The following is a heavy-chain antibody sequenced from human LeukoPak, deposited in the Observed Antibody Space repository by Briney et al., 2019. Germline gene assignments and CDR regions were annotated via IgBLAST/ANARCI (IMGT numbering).Heavy chain of an antibody. D-gene: IGHD1-26*01. CDR1: GGSISSYY. J-gene: IGHJ3*02. CDR2: IYTSGGT. CDR3: ARGRNSGSYYSDAFDI. V-gene: IGHV4-4*07. Sequence: SETLSFTWTVAGGSISSYYWSWLRQPPGKGLEWIGRIYTSGGTNYNPSLKSRVTISVDTSNNQFSLKLSSVTAADTAVYYCARGRNSGSYYSDAFDIWGQGTMVTVSS.